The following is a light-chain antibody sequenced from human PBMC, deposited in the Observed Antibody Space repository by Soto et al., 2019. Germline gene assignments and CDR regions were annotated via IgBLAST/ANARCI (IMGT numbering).Light chain of an antibody. Sequence: ALTQPASVSGSPGQSITISCTGTSSDIGGYKSVSWYQQHPGKAPKLMIYEVSNRPSGVSNRFSGSKSGNTASLTISGLQAEDEADYYCSSYTSSSTVVFGGGTKVTVL. V-gene: IGLV2-14*01. J-gene: IGLJ2*01. CDR2: EVS. CDR1: SSDIGGYKS. CDR3: SSYTSSSTVV.